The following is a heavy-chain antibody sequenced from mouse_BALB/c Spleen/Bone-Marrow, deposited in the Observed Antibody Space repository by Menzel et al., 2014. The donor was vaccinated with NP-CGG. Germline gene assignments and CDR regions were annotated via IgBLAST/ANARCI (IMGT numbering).Heavy chain of an antibody. J-gene: IGHJ1*01. CDR3: ARGGAGGGYWYFDV. V-gene: IGHV1-9*01. Sequence: VQLQQSGAELMKPGASVKISCKATGYTFSSYWIEWVKQRPGHGLGWIGEILPGSGSTNYNEKFKGKATFTADTSSNTAYTHPSTLASEVSAVFCWARGGAGGGYWYFDVWGAGTTVTVSS. CDR1: GYTFSSYW. CDR2: ILPGSGST. D-gene: IGHD6-1*01.